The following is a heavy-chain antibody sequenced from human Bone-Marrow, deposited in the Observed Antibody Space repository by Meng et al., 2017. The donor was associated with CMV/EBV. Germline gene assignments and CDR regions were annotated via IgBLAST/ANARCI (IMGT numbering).Heavy chain of an antibody. CDR3: ARGYTIFGVVMLGYFDY. Sequence: ASVKVSCKASGYTITSYYMYWVRQAPGQGLEWMGIINRSGGSTSYAQKFQGRVTMTRDTSTSTVYMGLSSLRSEDTAVYYCARGYTIFGVVMLGYFDYWGQGTLVTVSS. CDR2: INRSGGST. J-gene: IGHJ4*02. D-gene: IGHD3-3*01. V-gene: IGHV1-46*01. CDR1: GYTITSYY.